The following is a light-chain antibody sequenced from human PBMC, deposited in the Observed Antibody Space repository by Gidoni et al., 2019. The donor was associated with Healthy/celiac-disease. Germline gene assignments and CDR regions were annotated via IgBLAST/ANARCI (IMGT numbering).Light chain of an antibody. Sequence: QSALTQPRSVSGSPGQSVTISCTGTSSDVCGYNYVSWYQQHPGKAPKLMIYDVSKRPSGVPDRFSGSKSGNTASLTSSGLQAEDEADYYCCSYAGSHWVFGGGTKLTVL. J-gene: IGLJ3*02. CDR2: DVS. V-gene: IGLV2-11*01. CDR3: CSYAGSHWV. CDR1: SSDVCGYNY.